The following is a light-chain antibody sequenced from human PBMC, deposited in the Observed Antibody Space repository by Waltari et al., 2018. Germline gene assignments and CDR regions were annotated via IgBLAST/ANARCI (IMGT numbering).Light chain of an antibody. CDR2: YDS. J-gene: IGLJ3*02. Sequence: SLVLSQPPSVSVAPGKTARLTCGGNNIATKNVHWYQQTPGQAPVLVIYYDSDRPSGIPERCAGSNSGNAATLTISRVEAGDEADYYCQVCDSTSDYRGVFGGGTKLTVL. V-gene: IGLV3-21*04. CDR3: QVCDSTSDYRGV. CDR1: NIATKN.